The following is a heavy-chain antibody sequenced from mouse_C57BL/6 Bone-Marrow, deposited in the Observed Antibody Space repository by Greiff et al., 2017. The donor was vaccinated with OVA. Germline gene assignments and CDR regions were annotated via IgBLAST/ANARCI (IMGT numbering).Heavy chain of an antibody. J-gene: IGHJ3*01. CDR3: ARYIRPGSSPAWFAD. V-gene: IGHV7-3*01. CDR1: GFTFTDYY. Sequence: DVHLVESGGGLVQPGGSLSLSCAASGFTFTDYYMSWVRQPPGKALEWLGFIRNKANGYTTEYSASVKGRFTISRDNSQSILYLQMNALRAEDSATYYCARYIRPGSSPAWFADWGQGTLVTVSA. D-gene: IGHD1-1*01. CDR2: IRNKANGYTT.